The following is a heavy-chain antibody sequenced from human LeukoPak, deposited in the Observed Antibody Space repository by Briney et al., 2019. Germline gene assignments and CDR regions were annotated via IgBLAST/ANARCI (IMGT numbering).Heavy chain of an antibody. CDR2: IYYSGT. Sequence: SETLSLTCTVSGGSISGSYWSWIRQPPGKGLEWIGYIYYSGTYYNPSLKSRVTISLDTSKNQFSLNLRFVTAADTAVYFCARTQGWGTVRTGYYYGMDVWGQGTTVTVSS. CDR1: GGSISGSY. D-gene: IGHD4-11*01. CDR3: ARTQGWGTVRTGYYYGMDV. V-gene: IGHV4-59*08. J-gene: IGHJ6*02.